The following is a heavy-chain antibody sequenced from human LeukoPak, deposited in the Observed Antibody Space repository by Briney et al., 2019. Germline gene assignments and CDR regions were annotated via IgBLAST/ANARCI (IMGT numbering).Heavy chain of an antibody. Sequence: SETLSLTCAVYGGSFSGYYWSWIRQPPGKGLEWIGEINHSGSTNYNPSLKSRVTISVDTSKNQFSLKLSSVTAADTAVYYCARTHSYALGWFDPWGQGTLVTVSS. D-gene: IGHD5-18*01. CDR1: GGSFSGYY. CDR2: INHSGST. J-gene: IGHJ5*02. V-gene: IGHV4-34*01. CDR3: ARTHSYALGWFDP.